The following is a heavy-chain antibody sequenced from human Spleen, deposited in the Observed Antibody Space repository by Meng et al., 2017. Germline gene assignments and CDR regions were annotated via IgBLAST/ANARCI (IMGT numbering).Heavy chain of an antibody. CDR3: ARGDYDILSGFDY. D-gene: IGHD3-9*01. CDR2: MNPNRGEP. CDR1: GYTFTNYD. J-gene: IGHJ4*02. V-gene: IGHV1-8*01. Sequence: QVQLVQSGAEVKKPGASVKVSCKASGYTFTNYDINWVRQATGQGLEWMGWMNPNRGEPGYAQKFQGRGNMTRNTPPSTAYMELSSLRSEDTAVYYCARGDYDILSGFDYWGQGTLVTVSS.